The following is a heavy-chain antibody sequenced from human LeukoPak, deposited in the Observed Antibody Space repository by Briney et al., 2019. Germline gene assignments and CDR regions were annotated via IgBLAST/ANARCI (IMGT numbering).Heavy chain of an antibody. D-gene: IGHD6-19*01. CDR2: ISGSGGST. CDR3: AKERNLEIAVAGTIFDY. J-gene: IGHJ4*02. CDR1: GFTFSNYA. Sequence: PGGSLRLSCVASGFTFSNYAMTWVRQAPGKGLEWVSGISGSGGSTYDADSVKGRFTISRDNSKNMIYLEMTSLKAEDTAVYYCAKERNLEIAVAGTIFDYWGQGTLVTVSS. V-gene: IGHV3-23*01.